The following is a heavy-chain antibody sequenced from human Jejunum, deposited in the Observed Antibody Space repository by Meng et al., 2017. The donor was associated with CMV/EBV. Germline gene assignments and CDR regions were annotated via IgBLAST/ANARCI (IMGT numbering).Heavy chain of an antibody. Sequence: TFTSYGITWVRQAPGQGPEWMGWISTYEGYTNYAQNVQGRVTMTADTSTSTAYMELTSLGSDDTAVYYCARSGSGYCTGDSCYSSFDYWGQGTLVTVSS. CDR2: ISTYEGYT. D-gene: IGHD2-15*01. CDR1: TFTSYG. J-gene: IGHJ4*02. V-gene: IGHV1-18*01. CDR3: ARSGSGYCTGDSCYSSFDY.